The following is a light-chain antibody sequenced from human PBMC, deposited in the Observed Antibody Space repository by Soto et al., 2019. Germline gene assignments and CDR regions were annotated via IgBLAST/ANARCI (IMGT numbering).Light chain of an antibody. J-gene: IGKJ5*01. CDR3: QQTYSALIT. V-gene: IGKV1-39*01. Sequence: DIQMTQSPSTLSAFLGDRPPITCRASQSISSWLAWYQQKPGKAPKLMIYAASSLQSGVPSRFSGSGSGTDFTLTITSLQPEDFATYYCQQTYSALITFGHGTRLEIK. CDR2: AAS. CDR1: QSISSW.